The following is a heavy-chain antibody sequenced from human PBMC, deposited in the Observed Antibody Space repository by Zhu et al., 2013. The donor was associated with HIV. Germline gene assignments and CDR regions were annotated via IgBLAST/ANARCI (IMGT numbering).Heavy chain of an antibody. CDR2: IIPIFGTA. Sequence: QVQLVQSGAEVKKPGSSVKVSCKASGGTFSSYAISWVRQAPGQGLEWMGGIIPIFGTANYAQKFQGRVTITADKSTSTAYMELNSLRSDDTAVYYCARDNDYWSGFNFYGMDVWGQGTTVTVSS. V-gene: IGHV1-69*06. CDR3: ARDNDYWSGFNFYGMDV. CDR1: GGTFSSYA. J-gene: IGHJ6*02. D-gene: IGHD3-3*01.